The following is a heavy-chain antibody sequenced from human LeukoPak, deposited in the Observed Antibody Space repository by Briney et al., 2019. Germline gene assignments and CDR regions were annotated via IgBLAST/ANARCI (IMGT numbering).Heavy chain of an antibody. CDR3: ARAGSIRFDY. CDR1: GFTFSNHG. J-gene: IGHJ4*02. V-gene: IGHV3-23*01. D-gene: IGHD1-26*01. CDR2: VSPPGGGT. Sequence: GGSLRLSCAASGFTFSNHGMNWVRQAPGKGLEWLSGVSPPGGGTYYADSVKGRFTISRDDSKNTLSLQMNSLRAEDTAVYYCARAGSIRFDYWGQGTLVTVSS.